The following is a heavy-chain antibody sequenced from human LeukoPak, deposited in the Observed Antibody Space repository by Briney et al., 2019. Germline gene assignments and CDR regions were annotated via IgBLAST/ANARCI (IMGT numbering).Heavy chain of an antibody. J-gene: IGHJ4*02. CDR2: ISSDGSDK. Sequence: GGSLRLSCAASGFIFSRYGMNWVRQASGKGLEWVAFISSDGSDKNYADSVKGRFTISRDNSKNTVYLEMNSLRAEDTAVYYCTRDRLFDCWGQGTLVTVSS. CDR1: GFIFSRYG. D-gene: IGHD6-6*01. CDR3: TRDRLFDC. V-gene: IGHV3-30*03.